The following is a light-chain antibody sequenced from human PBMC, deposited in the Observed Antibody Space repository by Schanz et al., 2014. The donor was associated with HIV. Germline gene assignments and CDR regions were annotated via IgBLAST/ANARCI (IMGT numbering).Light chain of an antibody. CDR3: NSYTSSSTLDV. Sequence: SALTQPPSASGSPGQSVTISCTGTSSDVGGYNYVSWYQQHPGIAPKLMIYDVSNRPSGVSNRFSGSKSGNTASLTISGLQAEDEADYYCNSYTSSSTLDVFGTGTKLTVL. J-gene: IGLJ1*01. CDR1: SSDVGGYNY. CDR2: DVS. V-gene: IGLV2-14*03.